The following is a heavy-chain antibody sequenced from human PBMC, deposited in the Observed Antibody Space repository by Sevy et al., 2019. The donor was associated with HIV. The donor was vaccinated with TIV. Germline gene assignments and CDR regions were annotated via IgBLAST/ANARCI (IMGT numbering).Heavy chain of an antibody. D-gene: IGHD3-22*01. CDR3: ASSRDYYDNSGPNFDY. CDR1: GYTLTQLS. V-gene: IGHV1-24*01. Sequence: ASVKVSCKVSGYTLTQLSMHWVRQAPGKGLEWMGGFEPEDGETLHSQNFQGRVTLTEDTSTDTAYMELGSLRFEDTAVYYCASSRDYYDNSGPNFDYWGQGTLVTVSS. J-gene: IGHJ4*02. CDR2: FEPEDGET.